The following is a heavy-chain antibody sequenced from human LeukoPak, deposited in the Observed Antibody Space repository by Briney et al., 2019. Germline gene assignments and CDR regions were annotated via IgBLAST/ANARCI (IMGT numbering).Heavy chain of an antibody. CDR2: IYYSGDT. J-gene: IGHJ3*02. D-gene: IGHD6-19*01. Sequence: SETLSLTCTVSCGSVYGYYWTWIRQPPGKGLEWIGYIYYSGDTNYNPSLKSRVTISVDTSKNQFSLKLSSVTAAHPALYYCARGLPGYSGGDDAFDIWGQGTVVIVS. CDR3: ARGLPGYSGGDDAFDI. CDR1: CGSVYGYY. V-gene: IGHV4-59*02.